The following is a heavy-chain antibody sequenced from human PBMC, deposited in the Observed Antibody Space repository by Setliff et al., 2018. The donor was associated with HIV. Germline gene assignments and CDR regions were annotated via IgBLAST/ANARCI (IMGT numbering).Heavy chain of an antibody. J-gene: IGHJ3*02. CDR3: ARTRGAGGPFDI. Sequence: SETLSLTCTVSGGSFSSGGYYWSWIRQHPGKGLEWIGYIYYSGSTYNNPSLKSRITMSIDTSKNQFSLKLSSVTAADTAVYYRARTRGAGGPFDIWGQGTMVTVSS. CDR2: IYYSGST. CDR1: GGSFSSGGYY. D-gene: IGHD2-8*02. V-gene: IGHV4-31*03.